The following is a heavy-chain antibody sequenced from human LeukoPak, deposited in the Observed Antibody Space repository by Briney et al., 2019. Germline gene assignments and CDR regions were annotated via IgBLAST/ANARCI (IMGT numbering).Heavy chain of an antibody. Sequence: GASVKVSCKASGFTFTSSAVQWVRQARGQRLEWIGWIVVGSGNTNYAQKFQERVTITRDMSTSTAHMELSSLRSEDTAVYYCAAVPIAVAGTFDYWGQGTLVTVSS. V-gene: IGHV1-58*01. CDR2: IVVGSGNT. D-gene: IGHD6-19*01. J-gene: IGHJ4*02. CDR1: GFTFTSSA. CDR3: AAVPIAVAGTFDY.